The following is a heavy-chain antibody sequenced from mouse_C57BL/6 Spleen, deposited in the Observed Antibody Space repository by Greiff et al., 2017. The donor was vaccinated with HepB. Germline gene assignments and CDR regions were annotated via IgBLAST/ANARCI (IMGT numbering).Heavy chain of an antibody. CDR1: GYTFTDYE. J-gene: IGHJ1*03. CDR3: TRMAYGNYWYFDV. V-gene: IGHV1-15*01. CDR2: IDPETGGT. D-gene: IGHD2-1*01. Sequence: QVQLQQSGAELVRPGASVTLSCKASGYTFTDYEMHWVKQTPVHGLEWIGAIDPETGGTAYNQKFKGKAILTADKSSSTAYMELRSLPSEDSAVYYCTRMAYGNYWYFDVWGTGTTVTVSS.